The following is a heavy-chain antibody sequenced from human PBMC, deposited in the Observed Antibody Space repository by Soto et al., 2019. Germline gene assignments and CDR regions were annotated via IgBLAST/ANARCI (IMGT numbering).Heavy chain of an antibody. CDR3: ASETYYYDSRASY. CDR1: GGSFSGYY. V-gene: IGHV4-34*01. D-gene: IGHD3-22*01. Sequence: SETLSLTCAVYGGSFSGYYWSWIRQPPGKGLEWIGEINHSGSTNCNPSLKSRVTISVDTSKNQFSLKLSSVTAADTAVYYCASETYYYDSRASYWGQGTLVTVSS. CDR2: INHSGST. J-gene: IGHJ4*02.